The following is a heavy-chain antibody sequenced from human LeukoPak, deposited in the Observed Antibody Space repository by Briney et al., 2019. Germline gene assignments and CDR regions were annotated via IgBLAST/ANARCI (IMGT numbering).Heavy chain of an antibody. CDR2: IYPGDSDT. Sequence: GESLEISCQGSGYSFTSYWLGWVRQVPGKGLEWMGIIYPGDSDTRYSPSFQGQVTISADKSISTAYLQWSSLKASDTAMYYCARQTPSGWYDYWGQGTLVTVSS. CDR1: GYSFTSYW. CDR3: ARQTPSGWYDY. J-gene: IGHJ4*02. V-gene: IGHV5-51*01. D-gene: IGHD6-19*01.